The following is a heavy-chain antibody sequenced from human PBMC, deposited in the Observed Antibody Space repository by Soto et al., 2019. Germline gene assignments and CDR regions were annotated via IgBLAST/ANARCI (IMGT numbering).Heavy chain of an antibody. V-gene: IGHV3-23*01. CDR1: GFRFSDFA. Sequence: EVQLLESGGGFVQPGGSLRLSCAASGFRFSDFAMTWVRQAPGRGLEWVSAITGTASSTYYADSVKGRFTISRDNSKNTLYLQINSLRDEDTAIYYCEKGAEGYVVSSLDSWGQGTLVTVSS. J-gene: IGHJ4*02. CDR3: EKGAEGYVVSSLDS. D-gene: IGHD5-12*01. CDR2: ITGTASST.